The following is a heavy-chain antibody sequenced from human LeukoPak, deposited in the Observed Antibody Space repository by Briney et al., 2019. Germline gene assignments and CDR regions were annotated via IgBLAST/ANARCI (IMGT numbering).Heavy chain of an antibody. V-gene: IGHV1-46*01. D-gene: IGHD3-22*01. Sequence: ASVKVSCKASGYTFTSYYMHWVRQAPGQGLEWMGIINPSGGSTSYAQKFQGRVTMTRDTSTSTVYMELSSLRSEDTAVYYCARQAKDDYYDSSGCDYWGQGTLVTVSS. CDR2: INPSGGST. J-gene: IGHJ4*02. CDR1: GYTFTSYY. CDR3: ARQAKDDYYDSSGCDY.